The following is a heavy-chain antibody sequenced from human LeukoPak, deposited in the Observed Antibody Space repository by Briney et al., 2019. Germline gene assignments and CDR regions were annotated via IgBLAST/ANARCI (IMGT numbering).Heavy chain of an antibody. CDR3: ARDRYSSGWYEGFDY. CDR2: IYTSGST. V-gene: IGHV4-61*02. D-gene: IGHD6-19*01. Sequence: SQTLSLTCTVSGGSISSGSYYWSWIRQPAGKGLEWIGRIYTSGSTNYNPSLKSRVTISVDTSKNQFSLKLSSVTAADTAVYYCARDRYSSGWYEGFDYWGQGTLVTVSS. CDR1: GGSISSGSYY. J-gene: IGHJ4*02.